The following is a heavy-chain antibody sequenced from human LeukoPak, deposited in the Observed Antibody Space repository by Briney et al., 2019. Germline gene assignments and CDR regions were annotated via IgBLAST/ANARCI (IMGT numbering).Heavy chain of an antibody. V-gene: IGHV3-23*01. Sequence: GGSLRLSCAASGFTFSSYAMSWVRQAPGKGLEWVSAISGSGGATYYAASVKGRFTISRGNSKNTLYLQMNSLRAEDTAVYYCAVYDSSGYFDYWGQGTLVTVSS. D-gene: IGHD3-22*01. J-gene: IGHJ4*02. CDR3: AVYDSSGYFDY. CDR1: GFTFSSYA. CDR2: ISGSGGAT.